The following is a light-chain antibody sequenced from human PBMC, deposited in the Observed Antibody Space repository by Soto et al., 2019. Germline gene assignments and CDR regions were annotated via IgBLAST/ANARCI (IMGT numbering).Light chain of an antibody. J-gene: IGKJ1*01. CDR3: QQSYSNTQT. CDR2: AAS. V-gene: IGKV1-39*01. CDR1: QSISSY. Sequence: QMTKSTSSLSASVGHRVTILCRASQSISSYLNWYQQKKGKAPKLLIYAASSLQSGVPSRFSGSGSGTDFNLTISSLQTEDFATYYCQQSYSNTQTFGQGTKVDIK.